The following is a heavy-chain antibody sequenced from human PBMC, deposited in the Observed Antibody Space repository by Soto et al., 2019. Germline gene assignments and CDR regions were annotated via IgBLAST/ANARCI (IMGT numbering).Heavy chain of an antibody. J-gene: IGHJ4*02. V-gene: IGHV1-18*04. CDR2: MSAYNGNT. D-gene: IGHD6-19*01. CDR3: AREAIAVPGTLGGYDF. CDR1: GYMYTSNG. Sequence: QVQLVQSGAEVKKPGASVKVSCRASGYMYTSNGIAWVRQAPGQGLEWMGLMSAYNGNTNYAAKFQGRVTMTTDTSTTTAYMELRSLKSDDTAMYYCAREAIAVPGTLGGYDFWGQGTLVTVSS.